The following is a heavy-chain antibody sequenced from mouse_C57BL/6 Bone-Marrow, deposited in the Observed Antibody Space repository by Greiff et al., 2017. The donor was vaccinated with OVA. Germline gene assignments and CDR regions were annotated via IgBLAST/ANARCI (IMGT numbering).Heavy chain of an antibody. CDR1: GYTFTDYN. CDR2: INPNNGGT. D-gene: IGHD2-1*01. CDR3: ARLGGNYEYYYAMDY. Sequence: VQLQQSGPELVKPGASVKIPCKASGYTFTDYNMDWVKQSHGKSLEWIGDINPNNGGTIYNQKFKGKATLTVDKSSSTAYMELRSLTSEDTSVYYCARLGGNYEYYYAMDYWGQGTSVTVSS. J-gene: IGHJ4*01. V-gene: IGHV1-18*01.